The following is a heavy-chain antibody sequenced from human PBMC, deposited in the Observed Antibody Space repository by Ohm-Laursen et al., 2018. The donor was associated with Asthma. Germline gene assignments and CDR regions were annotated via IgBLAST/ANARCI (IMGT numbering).Heavy chain of an antibody. CDR3: ARYYYDSSGAIGDV. Sequence: SLRLSCAASGFTFSSYGMHWVRQAPGKGLEWVAVISYDGSNKYYADSVKGRFTISRDNSKNTLYLQMNSLRAEDTAVYYCARYYYDSSGAIGDVWGQGTTVTVSS. V-gene: IGHV3-30*03. CDR1: GFTFSSYG. D-gene: IGHD3-22*01. J-gene: IGHJ6*02. CDR2: ISYDGSNK.